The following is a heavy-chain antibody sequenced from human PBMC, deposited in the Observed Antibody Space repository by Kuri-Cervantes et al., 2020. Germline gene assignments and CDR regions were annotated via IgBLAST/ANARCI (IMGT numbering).Heavy chain of an antibody. D-gene: IGHD2-2*02. CDR2: INPNSGGT. CDR3: ARDNLIVPAAISWFDP. J-gene: IGHJ5*02. CDR1: GYTFTSYG. V-gene: IGHV1-2*02. Sequence: ASVKVSFKASGYTFTSYGISWVRQAPGQGLEWMGWINPNSGGTNYAQKFRGRVTLTRDTSITTAFMELTSLSSDDTAVYYCARDNLIVPAAISWFDPWGQGTVVTVSS.